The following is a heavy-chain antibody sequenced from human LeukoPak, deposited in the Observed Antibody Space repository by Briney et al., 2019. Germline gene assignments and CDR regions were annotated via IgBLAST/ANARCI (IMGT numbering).Heavy chain of an antibody. J-gene: IGHJ5*02. Sequence: SETLSLTCTVSSGSISSYFWTWIRQPPGKGLEWIGNIYYSGGNKYNPSLKSRVTISVDTSRNQFSLKLTSVTAADTAVYYCARARHDFPSWFDPWGQGTLVTVSS. V-gene: IGHV4-59*12. CDR3: ARARHDFPSWFDP. D-gene: IGHD3-3*01. CDR1: SGSISSYF. CDR2: IYYSGGN.